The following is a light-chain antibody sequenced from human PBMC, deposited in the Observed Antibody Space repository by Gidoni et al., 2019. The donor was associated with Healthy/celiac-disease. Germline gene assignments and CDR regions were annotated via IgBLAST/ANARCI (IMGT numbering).Light chain of an antibody. J-gene: IGKJ2*01. CDR1: QSISSW. CDR3: QQYNTYPYT. V-gene: IGKV1-5*01. Sequence: RVTITCRASQSISSWLAWYQQKPGKAPKILIYDVSNLESGVPSRFSGSESGTEFTLTISSLQPDDFATYYCQQYNTYPYTFGQGSKLEIK. CDR2: DVS.